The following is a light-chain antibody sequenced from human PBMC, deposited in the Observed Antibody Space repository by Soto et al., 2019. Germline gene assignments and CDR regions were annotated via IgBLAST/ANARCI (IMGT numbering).Light chain of an antibody. CDR2: DVS. CDR3: SSYTSSSTLYV. CDR1: SSDVGGYNY. V-gene: IGLV2-14*01. J-gene: IGLJ1*01. Sequence: QSALTQPASVSGSPGQSITISCTGTSSDVGGYNYVSWYQQHSGKAPKVMIYDVSNRPSGVSNRFSGSKSGNTASLTISGLQAEDEADYYCSSYTSSSTLYVFGTGTKLTVL.